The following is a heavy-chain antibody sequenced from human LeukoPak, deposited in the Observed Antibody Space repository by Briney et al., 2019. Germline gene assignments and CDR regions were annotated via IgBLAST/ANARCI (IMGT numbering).Heavy chain of an antibody. Sequence: SQTLSLTCAMFWDSVSSNIAALNWIRQSPSRGLDWLGRTYYRSKSYNDYAVSVKSRITITPDTSKYQFAVQLNSVTPEDTAVYYCARDPVREGGFWEWGQGTLVTVSS. CDR2: TYYRSKSYN. V-gene: IGHV6-1*01. J-gene: IGHJ4*02. CDR3: ARDPVREGGFWE. D-gene: IGHD3-10*01. CDR1: WDSVSSNIAA.